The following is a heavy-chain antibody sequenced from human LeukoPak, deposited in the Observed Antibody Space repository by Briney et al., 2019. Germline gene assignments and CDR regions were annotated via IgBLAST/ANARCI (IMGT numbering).Heavy chain of an antibody. CDR1: GFSLSNYW. Sequence: GGSLRLSCAASGFSLSNYWMHWVRQAPGKGLMWVSQISPDGSQTFYADSVKGRFTISKDNAKNTLFLQMDSLRAEDTALYYCVRSLRSADFWGQGTLVTVSS. CDR2: ISPDGSQT. V-gene: IGHV3-74*01. J-gene: IGHJ4*02. CDR3: VRSLRSADF.